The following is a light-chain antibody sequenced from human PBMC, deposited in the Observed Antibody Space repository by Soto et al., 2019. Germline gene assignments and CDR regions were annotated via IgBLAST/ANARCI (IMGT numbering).Light chain of an antibody. CDR3: QQYHNWPFT. V-gene: IGKV3-15*01. J-gene: IGKJ4*01. Sequence: ERVMTQSPATLSVSPGERATLSCRASQFVSSNLAWYQQKPGQAPRLLIYDATTRATGIPGRFSGSGSGTECTLTVSSLQSEDFAIYYCQQYHNWPFTFGGGTKVEIK. CDR2: DAT. CDR1: QFVSSN.